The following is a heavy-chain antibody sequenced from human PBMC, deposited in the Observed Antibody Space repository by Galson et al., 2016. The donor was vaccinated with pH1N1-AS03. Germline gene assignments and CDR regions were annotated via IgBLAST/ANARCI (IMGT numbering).Heavy chain of an antibody. D-gene: IGHD2-15*01. CDR3: AKSPGYCSAGSCSDQGYFDY. CDR2: ISWDSGNI. V-gene: IGHV3-9*01. Sequence: SLRLSCAASGFTVSRNDMHWVRQAPGKRLEWVSGISWDSGNIDYADSVKGRFTISRDNAKNSLYLQMNSLRAEDTAFYYCAKSPGYCSAGSCSDQGYFDYWGQGTLVTVSS. CDR1: GFTVSRND. J-gene: IGHJ4*01.